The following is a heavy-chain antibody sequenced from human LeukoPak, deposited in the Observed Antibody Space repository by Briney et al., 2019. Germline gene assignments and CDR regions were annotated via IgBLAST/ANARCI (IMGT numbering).Heavy chain of an antibody. Sequence: ASVKVSCKASGYTFTSYGISWVRQAPGQGLEWMGWISAYNGNTNYVQNLQGRLTMTTDTSTSTAYMELRSLRSDDTAVYYCARDGQFGGAPRYWGQGTLVTVSS. J-gene: IGHJ4*02. V-gene: IGHV1-18*01. CDR1: GYTFTSYG. CDR3: ARDGQFGGAPRY. D-gene: IGHD3-16*01. CDR2: ISAYNGNT.